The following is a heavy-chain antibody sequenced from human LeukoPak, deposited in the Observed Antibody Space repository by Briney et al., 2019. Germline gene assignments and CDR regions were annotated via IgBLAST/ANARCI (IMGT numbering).Heavy chain of an antibody. Sequence: GASVKVSCKASGGTFSSYAISWVRQAPGQGLKWMGGIIPIFGTANYAQKFQGRVTITADESTSTAYMELSSLRSEDTAVYYCARDPVYDYAIMDYWGQGTLVTVSS. CDR2: IIPIFGTA. J-gene: IGHJ4*02. D-gene: IGHD3-16*01. V-gene: IGHV1-69*13. CDR1: GGTFSSYA. CDR3: ARDPVYDYAIMDY.